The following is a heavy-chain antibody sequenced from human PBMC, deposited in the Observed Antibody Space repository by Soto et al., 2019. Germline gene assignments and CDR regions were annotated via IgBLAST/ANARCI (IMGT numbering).Heavy chain of an antibody. Sequence: GGSLRLSCAASGFTFSSYWMHWVRQAPGKGLVWVSRINSDGSSTSYADSVKGRFTISRDNAKNTLYLQMNSLRAEDTAVYYCARDDRITMVRGVKRMFDPWGQGTLVTVSS. D-gene: IGHD3-10*01. V-gene: IGHV3-74*01. CDR1: GFTFSSYW. CDR2: INSDGSST. J-gene: IGHJ5*02. CDR3: ARDDRITMVRGVKRMFDP.